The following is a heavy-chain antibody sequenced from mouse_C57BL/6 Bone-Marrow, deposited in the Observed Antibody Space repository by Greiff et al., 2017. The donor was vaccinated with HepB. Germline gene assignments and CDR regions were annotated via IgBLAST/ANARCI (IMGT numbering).Heavy chain of an antibody. Sequence: EVQLQQSGPELVKPGASVKISCKASGYTFTDYYMNWVKQSHGKSLEWIGEINPNNGGTSYNQKFKGKATLTVDKSSSTAYMELRSLTAEDTAVYYWARSWIVRLYCAMDYWGQGTSVTVSS. CDR2: INPNNGGT. V-gene: IGHV1-26*01. D-gene: IGHD2-5*01. J-gene: IGHJ4*01. CDR1: GYTFTDYY. CDR3: ARSWIVRLYCAMDY.